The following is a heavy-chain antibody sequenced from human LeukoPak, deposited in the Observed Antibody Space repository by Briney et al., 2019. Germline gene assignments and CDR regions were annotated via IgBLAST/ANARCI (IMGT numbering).Heavy chain of an antibody. CDR3: AKAHYYDSSGYLYYFDY. J-gene: IGHJ4*02. V-gene: IGHV3-23*01. Sequence: GGSLRLSCAASGFTFSSYAMSWVRQAPGKGLEWVSAISGSDGSTYYADSVKGRFTISRDNSKNTLYLQMNSLRAEDTAVYYCAKAHYYDSSGYLYYFDYWGQGTLVTVSS. D-gene: IGHD3-22*01. CDR1: GFTFSSYA. CDR2: ISGSDGST.